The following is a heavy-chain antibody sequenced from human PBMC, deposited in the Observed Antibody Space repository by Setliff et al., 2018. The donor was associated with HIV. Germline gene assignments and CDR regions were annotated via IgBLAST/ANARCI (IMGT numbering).Heavy chain of an antibody. J-gene: IGHJ4*02. D-gene: IGHD2-21*02. CDR2: IYFSGST. Sequence: PSETLSLTCTVSGGSISSHYWNWIRQPPGKGLEWIGSIYFSGSTNYNPSLKSRVTISVDTSKNQFSLKLSSVTAADTAVYYCGGSAPRTAQGTIDYWGQGTLVTVSS. CDR1: GGSISSHY. V-gene: IGHV4-59*11. CDR3: GGSAPRTAQGTIDY.